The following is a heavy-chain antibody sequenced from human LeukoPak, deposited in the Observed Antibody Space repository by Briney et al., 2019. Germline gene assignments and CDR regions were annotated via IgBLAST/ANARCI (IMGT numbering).Heavy chain of an antibody. D-gene: IGHD6-19*01. J-gene: IGHJ4*02. CDR3: AGGSGWLIDY. CDR1: GFTFSGFW. CDR2: IKKDGSEK. V-gene: IGHV3-7*04. Sequence: GGSLRLSCAASGFTFSGFWMSWVRQAPGKGLQWVANIKKDGSEKYYVDSVKGRFTISRDNAKNSVYLQMNSLRAEDAAVYYCAGGSGWLIDYWGQGTLVTVSS.